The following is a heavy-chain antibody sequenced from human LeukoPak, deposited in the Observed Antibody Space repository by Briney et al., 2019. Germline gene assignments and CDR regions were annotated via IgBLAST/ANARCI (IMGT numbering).Heavy chain of an antibody. CDR2: IYWDDDK. D-gene: IGHD6-13*01. V-gene: IGHV2-5*02. CDR1: GFSLSTSGVG. CDR3: THSRGSFYSSSWPDY. Sequence: SGPTLLQPPPTLTLTCSFSGFSLSTSGVGVGWIRQPPGKALEWLALIYWDDDKRYIPSLKSRLTITKHTSKNQVVLTMTNMDPVDTATYYCTHSRGSFYSSSWPDYWGQGTLVTVSS. J-gene: IGHJ4*02.